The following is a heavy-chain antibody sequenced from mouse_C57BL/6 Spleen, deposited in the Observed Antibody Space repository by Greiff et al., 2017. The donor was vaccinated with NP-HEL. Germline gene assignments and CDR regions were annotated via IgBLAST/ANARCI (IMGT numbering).Heavy chain of an antibody. Sequence: VQLQQSGAELVKPGASVKISCKASGYAFSSYWMNWVKQRPGKGLEWIGQIYPGDGDTNYNGKFKGKATLTADKSSSTAYMHLSSVTSEDSAVYYCARDYGGSPFAYWGQGTLVTVSA. CDR2: IYPGDGDT. J-gene: IGHJ3*01. CDR3: ARDYGGSPFAY. D-gene: IGHD1-1*01. CDR1: GYAFSSYW. V-gene: IGHV1-80*01.